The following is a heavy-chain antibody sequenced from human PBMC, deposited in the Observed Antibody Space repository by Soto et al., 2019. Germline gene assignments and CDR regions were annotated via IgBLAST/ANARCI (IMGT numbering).Heavy chain of an antibody. J-gene: IGHJ4*02. CDR2: INPSGGST. CDR3: AREKSRLLELDFDY. V-gene: IGHV1-46*01. Sequence: GASVQVSCKASGYTFPSYYMHWVRQPPGQGLEWIGIINPSGGSTSYAQKFQGRVTMTRDTSTSTVYMELSSLRAEDTAEYYCAREKSRLLELDFDYWGQGTLVTVSS. D-gene: IGHD1-7*01. CDR1: GYTFPSYY.